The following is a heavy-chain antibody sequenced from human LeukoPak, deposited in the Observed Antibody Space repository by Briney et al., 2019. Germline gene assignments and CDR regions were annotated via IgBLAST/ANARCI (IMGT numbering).Heavy chain of an antibody. D-gene: IGHD1-1*01. V-gene: IGHV4-59*01. CDR2: IYYSGST. J-gene: IGHJ4*02. Sequence: PSETLSLTCTVSGSSISSYYWSWIRQPPGKGLEWIGYIYYSGSTNYNPSLKSRVTISVDTSKNQFSLKLSSVTAADTAVYYCASTRYPLDYWGQGTLVTVSS. CDR1: GSSISSYY. CDR3: ASTRYPLDY.